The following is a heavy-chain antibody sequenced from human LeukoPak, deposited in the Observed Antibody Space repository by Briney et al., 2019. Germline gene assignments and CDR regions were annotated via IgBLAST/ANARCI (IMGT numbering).Heavy chain of an antibody. J-gene: IGHJ4*02. CDR3: ALARSGSVAGPSDY. CDR2: ITAYNGDT. V-gene: IGHV1-18*01. Sequence: ASVKVSCKASGYTFTSYGINWVRQAPGQGLEWLGWITAYNGDTNYAQGVQGRITLTADTSTGTAHMELRSLSSDDTAVYYRALARSGSVAGPSDYWGQGTLVTVSS. D-gene: IGHD3-22*01. CDR1: GYTFTSYG.